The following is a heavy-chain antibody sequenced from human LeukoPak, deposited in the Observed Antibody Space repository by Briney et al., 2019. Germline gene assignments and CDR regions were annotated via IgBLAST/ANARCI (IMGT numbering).Heavy chain of an antibody. D-gene: IGHD3-10*01. CDR1: GGTFSNYV. CDR3: ARGRNGLIWFGELER. CDR2: IIPIFGTA. Sequence: GSSVKVSCKASGGTFSNYVISWVRQAPGQGLEYMGGIIPIFGTANYAQKFQGRVTITADESKSTAYMEMSSLRSGDTAVYYCARGRNGLIWFGELERWGQGTLVTVSS. J-gene: IGHJ4*02. V-gene: IGHV1-69*01.